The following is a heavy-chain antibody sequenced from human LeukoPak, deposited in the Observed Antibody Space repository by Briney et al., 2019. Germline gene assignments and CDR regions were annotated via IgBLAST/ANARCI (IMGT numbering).Heavy chain of an antibody. CDR1: GGSISSYY. V-gene: IGHV4-59*08. Sequence: SETLSLTCTVSGGSISSYYWSWIRQPPGKGLEYIGFIHYTGSTNYNPSLKSRVTMSVDVSRNQLSLKLSSVTAADTAVYYCARHYASGTYPLDYWGQGTLVTVSS. J-gene: IGHJ4*02. D-gene: IGHD3-10*01. CDR3: ARHYASGTYPLDY. CDR2: IHYTGST.